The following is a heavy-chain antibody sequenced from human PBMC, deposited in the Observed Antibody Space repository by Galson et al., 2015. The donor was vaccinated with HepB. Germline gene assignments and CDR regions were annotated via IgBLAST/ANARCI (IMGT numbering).Heavy chain of an antibody. J-gene: IGHJ4*02. V-gene: IGHV3-23*01. CDR3: AKGSAVAGLPGFDY. Sequence: SLRLSCAASGFTFSSYAMSWVRQAPGKGLEWVSAISGSGGSTYYADFVKGRFTISRDNSKNTLYLQMNSLRAEDTAVYYCAKGSAVAGLPGFDYWGQGTLVTVSS. CDR2: ISGSGGST. D-gene: IGHD6-19*01. CDR1: GFTFSSYA.